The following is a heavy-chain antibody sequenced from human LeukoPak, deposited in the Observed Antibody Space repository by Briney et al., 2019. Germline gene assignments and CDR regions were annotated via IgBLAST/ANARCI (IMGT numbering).Heavy chain of an antibody. CDR3: ARGYRGYSYGYYYYYMDV. Sequence: SETLSLTCTVSGGSISSYYWSWIRQPPGKGLEWIGYMYYSGSTNYNPSLKSRVTISVDTSKNQFSLKLSSVTAADTAVYYCARGYRGYSYGYYYYYMDVWGKRSTVTVSS. J-gene: IGHJ6*03. D-gene: IGHD5-18*01. CDR1: GGSISSYY. CDR2: MYYSGST. V-gene: IGHV4-59*01.